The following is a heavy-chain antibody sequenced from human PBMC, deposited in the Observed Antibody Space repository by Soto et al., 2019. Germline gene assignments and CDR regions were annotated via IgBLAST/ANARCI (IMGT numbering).Heavy chain of an antibody. J-gene: IGHJ4*02. Sequence: SETLSLTCTVYGGSFTGYYCPWIRKTPGKGLEWIGYSYYSGSTYYNPSLKSRVTISVDTSKNQFSLKLSSVTAADTAVYYCAREADCISTSCLDYWGQGTLVTVSS. V-gene: IGHV4-30-4*08. CDR2: SYYSGST. CDR1: GGSFTGYY. D-gene: IGHD2-2*01. CDR3: AREADCISTSCLDY.